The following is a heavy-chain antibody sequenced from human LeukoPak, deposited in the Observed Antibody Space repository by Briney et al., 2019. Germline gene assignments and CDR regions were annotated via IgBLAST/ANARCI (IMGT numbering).Heavy chain of an antibody. CDR3: ARESGSYSFDY. CDR2: IIPILGIA. D-gene: IGHD1-26*01. CDR1: GGTFSSYA. J-gene: IGHJ4*02. Sequence: ASVKVSCKASGGTFSSYAISWVRQAPGQGLEWMGRIIPILGIANYAPKFQGRVTITADKSTSTAYMELSSLRSEDTAVYYCARESGSYSFDYWGQGTLVTVS. V-gene: IGHV1-69*04.